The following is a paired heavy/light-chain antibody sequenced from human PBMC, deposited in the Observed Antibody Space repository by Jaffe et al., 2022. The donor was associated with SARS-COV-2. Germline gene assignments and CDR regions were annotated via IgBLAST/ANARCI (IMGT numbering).Heavy chain of an antibody. D-gene: IGHD2-15*01. CDR2: ISASGGTT. Sequence: EVQLLESGGGLVQPGGSLRLSCAASGFTFSNYAMSWVRQAPGKGLEWVSSISASGGTTYYADSVKGRFTISRDNSENTLYLQMTSLRAEDTAVYYCASGYCSGGVCYFVYFQHWGQGTLVTVSS. J-gene: IGHJ1*01. V-gene: IGHV3-23*01. CDR3: ASGYCSGGVCYFVYFQH. CDR1: GFTFSNYA.
Light chain of an antibody. V-gene: IGKV3-11*01. CDR1: QSVGNY. Sequence: EIVLTQSPGTLSLSPGERATLSCRASQSVGNYLAWYQQKPGQAPRLLIYDASNRATGIPARFSGGGSGTDFTLTISNLEPEDFALYYCQQRGNWPPITFGQGTRLEI. J-gene: IGKJ5*01. CDR2: DAS. CDR3: QQRGNWPPIT.